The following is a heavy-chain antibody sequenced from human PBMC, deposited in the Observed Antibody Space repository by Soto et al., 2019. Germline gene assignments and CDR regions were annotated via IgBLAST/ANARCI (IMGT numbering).Heavy chain of an antibody. CDR2: NNPSGGST. Sequence: ASVKVSCKASGYTFTSYYMHWVRQAPGQGLEWMGINNPSGGSTSYAQKFQGRVTMTRDTSTSTVYVELSSLRSEDTAVYYCARGCRITIFGVVIPRRFYGMDVWGQGTTVTVSS. CDR1: GYTFTSYY. J-gene: IGHJ6*02. D-gene: IGHD3-3*01. V-gene: IGHV1-46*01. CDR3: ARGCRITIFGVVIPRRFYGMDV.